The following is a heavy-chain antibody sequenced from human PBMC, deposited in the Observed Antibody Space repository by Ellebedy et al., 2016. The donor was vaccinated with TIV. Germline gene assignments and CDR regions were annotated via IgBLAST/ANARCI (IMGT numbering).Heavy chain of an antibody. J-gene: IGHJ4*02. CDR3: ATIAAAREDY. CDR1: GFTFSNNY. CDR2: ISSRSETK. D-gene: IGHD6-25*01. V-gene: IGHV3-11*04. Sequence: GESLKISCAASGFTFSNNYMSWIRQAPGKGLEWVSYISSRSETKYYSDSVKGRFTISRDNAKNSLYLQMNSLRAEDTAVYYCATIAAAREDYWGQGTLVTVSP.